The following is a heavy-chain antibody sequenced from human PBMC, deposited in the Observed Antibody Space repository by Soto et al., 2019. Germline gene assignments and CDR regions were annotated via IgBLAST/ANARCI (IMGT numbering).Heavy chain of an antibody. CDR1: GGSINNYY. V-gene: IGHV4-59*03. D-gene: IGHD5-12*01. J-gene: IGHJ4*02. CDR3: AAGGGLPRYY. CDR2: IYYSGST. Sequence: PSETLSLTCTVSGGSINNYYWSWIRQPPGKGLEWIGYIYYSGSTSYNPSLKSRVTISVDTSKNQFSLKLSSVIAADTAVYYCAAGGGLPRYYWGQGTLVTVSS.